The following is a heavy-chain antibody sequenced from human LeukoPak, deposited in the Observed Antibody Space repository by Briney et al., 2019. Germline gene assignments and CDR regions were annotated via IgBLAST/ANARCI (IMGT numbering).Heavy chain of an antibody. V-gene: IGHV4-30-4*01. CDR2: IYYSGST. Sequence: SETLSLTCTVSGGSISSGDYYWSWLRQPPGKGLEWLGYIYYSGSTYYNPSLKSRVTISVDTSKNQFSLKLSSVTAADTAVYYCARGAATMVRGVITKYFDYWGQGTLVTVSS. J-gene: IGHJ4*02. CDR3: ARGAATMVRGVITKYFDY. CDR1: GGSISSGDYY. D-gene: IGHD3-10*01.